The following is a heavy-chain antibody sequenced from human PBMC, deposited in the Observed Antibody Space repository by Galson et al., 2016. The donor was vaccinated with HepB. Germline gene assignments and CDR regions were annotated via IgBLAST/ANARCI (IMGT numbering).Heavy chain of an antibody. CDR2: TYYRSKWYN. CDR3: ARVDGSWSGFDP. V-gene: IGHV6-1*01. D-gene: IGHD2-15*01. J-gene: IGHJ5*02. CDR1: GDSVSNNRAA. Sequence: CAISGDSVSNNRAAWNWIRQSPSRGLEWLGRTYYRSKWYNDYAVSVESRISIKQDTSKNVLSMQLKSVTPEDAAVYFCARVDGSWSGFDPWGQGSLVTVSS.